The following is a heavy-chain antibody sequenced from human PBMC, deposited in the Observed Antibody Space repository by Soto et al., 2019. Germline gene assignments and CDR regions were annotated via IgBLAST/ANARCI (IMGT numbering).Heavy chain of an antibody. J-gene: IGHJ4*02. Sequence: ASVKVSCMASGGTFSTSTFTSVRQAPGQGLEWMGRTIPLLNVADYAQDFQGRLTITADKSTNTTYMELTSLTSKDTAVYYCARRIVATETFDYWGQGTLVTVSS. CDR2: TIPLLNVA. CDR1: GGTFSTST. CDR3: ARRIVATETFDY. D-gene: IGHD5-12*01. V-gene: IGHV1-69*02.